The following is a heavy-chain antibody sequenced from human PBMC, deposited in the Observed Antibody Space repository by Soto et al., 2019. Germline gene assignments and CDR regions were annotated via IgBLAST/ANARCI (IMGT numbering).Heavy chain of an antibody. J-gene: IGHJ5*02. CDR2: IYYSGST. V-gene: IGHV4-39*01. CDR3: ARKNRYYDILTGYSKTLNWFDP. CDR1: GGSISSSSYY. Sequence: QLQLQESGPGLVKPSETLSLTCTVSGGSISSSSYYWGWIRQPPGKGLEWIGSIYYSGSTYYNPSLKSRVTISVDTSKNQFSLKLSSVTAADTAVYYCARKNRYYDILTGYSKTLNWFDPWGQGTLVTVSS. D-gene: IGHD3-9*01.